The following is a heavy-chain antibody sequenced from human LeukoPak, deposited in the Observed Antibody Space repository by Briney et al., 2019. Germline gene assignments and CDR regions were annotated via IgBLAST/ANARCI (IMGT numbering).Heavy chain of an antibody. Sequence: SETLSLTCTVSGGSISSSSYYWGWIRQPPGRGLEWIGYIYYNGGTHYNPSLNSRLSMSVDTPNKQFSLNLRSVTAADTAVYYCVRGPYGSSISNWFDPWGQGLLVTVSS. J-gene: IGHJ5*02. CDR3: VRGPYGSSISNWFDP. CDR1: GGSISSSSYY. V-gene: IGHV4-61*05. D-gene: IGHD3-10*01. CDR2: IYYNGGT.